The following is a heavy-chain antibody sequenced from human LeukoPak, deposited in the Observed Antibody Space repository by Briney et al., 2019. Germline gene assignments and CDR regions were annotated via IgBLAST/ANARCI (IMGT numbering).Heavy chain of an antibody. CDR2: IISSGSST. Sequence: PGGSLRLSCSVSGFTFSRYGMYWVRQAPGKGLEYVSAIISSGSSTNYADSVKDRFTISRDNSKNTLFLQMTSLRGEDTAVYYCVKDTSSGSYYYFDCWGQGILVTVSS. D-gene: IGHD1-26*01. J-gene: IGHJ4*02. CDR1: GFTFSRYG. V-gene: IGHV3-64D*06. CDR3: VKDTSSGSYYYFDC.